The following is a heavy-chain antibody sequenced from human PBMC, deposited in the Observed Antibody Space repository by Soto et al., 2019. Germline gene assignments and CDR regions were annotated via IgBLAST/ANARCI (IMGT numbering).Heavy chain of an antibody. CDR1: GGSISSGGYY. J-gene: IGHJ6*02. Sequence: SETLSLTCTVSGGSISSGGYYWSWIRQHPGKGLEWIGYIYCSGSTYYNPSLKSRVTISVDTSKNQFSLKLSSVTAADTAVYYCARGFTGFRYGMDVWGQGTTVTVSS. D-gene: IGHD3-10*01. CDR2: IYCSGST. CDR3: ARGFTGFRYGMDV. V-gene: IGHV4-31*03.